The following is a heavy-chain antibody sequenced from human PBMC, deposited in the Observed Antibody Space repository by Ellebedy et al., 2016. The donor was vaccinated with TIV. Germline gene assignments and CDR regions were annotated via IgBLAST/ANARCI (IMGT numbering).Heavy chain of an antibody. CDR1: GYSFTSYW. CDR2: IYPGDSDT. CDR3: ARLLGSGWRGREFDY. D-gene: IGHD6-19*01. Sequence: GGSLRLSCKGSGYSFTSYWIGWVRQMPGKGLEWMGIIYPGDSDTRYSPSFQGQVTISADKSISTAYLQWSSLKASDTAMYYCARLLGSGWRGREFDYWGQGTLVTVSS. J-gene: IGHJ4*02. V-gene: IGHV5-51*01.